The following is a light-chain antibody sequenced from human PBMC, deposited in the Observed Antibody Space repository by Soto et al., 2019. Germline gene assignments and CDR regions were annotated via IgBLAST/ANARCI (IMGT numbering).Light chain of an antibody. J-gene: IGKJ2*01. CDR1: QGIRED. CDR3: LQHNSYQFT. V-gene: IGKV1-17*01. CDR2: AES. Sequence: DIQMTHSPSSLSASVGDRVTITCRSSQGIREDLGWYQQKPGNAPKRLIYAESSLPSEVPSRFRASGSGTEFNLSTSSLQPEDFATYYCLQHNSYQFTFGPGTKLEIK.